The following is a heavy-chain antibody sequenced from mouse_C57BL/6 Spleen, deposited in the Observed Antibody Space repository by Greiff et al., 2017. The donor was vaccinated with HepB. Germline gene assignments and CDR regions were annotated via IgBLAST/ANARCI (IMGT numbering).Heavy chain of an antibody. D-gene: IGHD2-2*01. CDR3: AIYYGYDEGNYYAMDY. CDR1: GYTFTSYW. CDR2: IHPSDSDT. J-gene: IGHJ4*01. Sequence: VQLQQPGAELVKPGASVKVSCKASGYTFTSYWMHWVKQRPGQGLEWIGRIHPSDSDTNYNQKFKGKATLTVDKSSSTAYMQLSSLTSEDSAVYYCAIYYGYDEGNYYAMDYWGQGTSVTVSS. V-gene: IGHV1-74*01.